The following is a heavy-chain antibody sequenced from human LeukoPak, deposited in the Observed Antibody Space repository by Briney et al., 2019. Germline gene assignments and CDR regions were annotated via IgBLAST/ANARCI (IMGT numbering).Heavy chain of an antibody. Sequence: GGSLRLSCAASGFTVSNNDMNWVRQAPGKGLEWVSGIYIGGRTISVDSVRGRFTISRDNSKNTLYLQMNSLRAEDTALYYCARGAGAYKHYAMDVWGQGTTVAVSS. CDR2: IYIGGRT. CDR1: GFTVSNND. CDR3: ARGAGAYKHYAMDV. J-gene: IGHJ6*02. V-gene: IGHV3-66*01. D-gene: IGHD6-19*01.